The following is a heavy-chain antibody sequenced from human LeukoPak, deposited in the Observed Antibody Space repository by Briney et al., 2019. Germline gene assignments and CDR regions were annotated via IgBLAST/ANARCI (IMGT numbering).Heavy chain of an antibody. CDR2: ISYDENQQ. Sequence: GGSLRLSCATSGFIFRTSAMHWVRQAPGRGLEWVALISYDENQQNYADSVKGRFTISRDNSNDTLFLHMNSLTPDDTAVYYCARVREWEFLAPFDFWGQGILVTVSS. CDR1: GFIFRTSA. CDR3: ARVREWEFLAPFDF. D-gene: IGHD1-26*01. J-gene: IGHJ4*02. V-gene: IGHV3-30*04.